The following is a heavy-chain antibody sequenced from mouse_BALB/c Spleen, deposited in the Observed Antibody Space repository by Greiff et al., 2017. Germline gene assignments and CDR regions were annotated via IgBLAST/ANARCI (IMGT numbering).Heavy chain of an antibody. Sequence: QVQLKQSGAELAKPGASVKMSCKASGYTFTSYWMHWVKQRPGQGLEWIGYINPSTGYTEYNQKFKDKATLTADKSSSTAYMQLSSLTSEDSAVYYCARSGTYRYDDWFAYWGQGTLVTVSA. J-gene: IGHJ3*01. CDR2: INPSTGYT. V-gene: IGHV1-7*01. CDR3: ARSGTYRYDDWFAY. CDR1: GYTFTSYW. D-gene: IGHD2-14*01.